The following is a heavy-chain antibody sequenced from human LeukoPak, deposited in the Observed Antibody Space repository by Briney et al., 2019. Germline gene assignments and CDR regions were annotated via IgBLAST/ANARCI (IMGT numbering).Heavy chain of an antibody. D-gene: IGHD2-2*01. CDR1: GYTFTSYG. CDR3: ARGGVPAAPHNNWFDP. V-gene: IGHV1-18*01. J-gene: IGHJ5*02. Sequence: ASVKVSCKASGYTFTSYGISWVRQAPGQGLEWMGWISTYNGNTNYAQKVQGRVTMTTDTSTSTAYMELRSLRSDDTAVYYCARGGVPAAPHNNWFDPWGQGTLVTVSS. CDR2: ISTYNGNT.